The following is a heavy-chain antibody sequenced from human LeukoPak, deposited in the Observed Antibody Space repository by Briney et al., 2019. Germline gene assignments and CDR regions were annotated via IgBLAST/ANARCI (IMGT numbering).Heavy chain of an antibody. J-gene: IGHJ4*02. CDR1: GGTFSSYA. CDR3: ARDVGSWNDAGY. D-gene: IGHD1-1*01. Sequence: GASVKVSCTASGGTFSSYAISWVRQAPGQGLEWMGRIIPILGIANYAQKFQGRVTITADKSTSTAYMELSSLRSEDTAVYYCARDVGSWNDAGYWGQGTLVTVSS. CDR2: IIPILGIA. V-gene: IGHV1-69*04.